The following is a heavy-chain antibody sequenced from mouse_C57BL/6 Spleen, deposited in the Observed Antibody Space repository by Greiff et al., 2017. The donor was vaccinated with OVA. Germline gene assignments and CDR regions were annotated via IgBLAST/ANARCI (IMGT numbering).Heavy chain of an antibody. CDR2: IDPEDGET. D-gene: IGHD1-1*01. CDR1: GFNIKDYY. J-gene: IGHJ2*01. CDR3: ASTVVAPYDFDY. V-gene: IGHV14-2*01. Sequence: VQLKESGAELVKPGASVKLSCTASGFNIKDYYMHWVKQRTEQGLEWIGRIDPEDGETKSAPKFQGKATITADTSSNTAYLQLSSLTSEDTAVYYCASTVVAPYDFDYWGQGTTLTVSS.